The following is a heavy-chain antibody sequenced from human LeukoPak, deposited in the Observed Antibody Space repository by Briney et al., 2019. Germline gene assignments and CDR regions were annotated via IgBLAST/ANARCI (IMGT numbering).Heavy chain of an antibody. V-gene: IGHV1-46*01. D-gene: IGHD5-18*01. CDR3: AREIGPIQPHLWGSAFDY. J-gene: IGHJ4*02. CDR2: INPSGGST. CDR1: GYTFTNYY. Sequence: ASVKVSCKTSGYTFTNYYMHWVRQAPGQGPEWMGIINPSGGSTSYAQKFQGRVALTRYTSTSTVYMELSSLRSEDTAVYYCAREIGPIQPHLWGSAFDYWGQGTLVTVSS.